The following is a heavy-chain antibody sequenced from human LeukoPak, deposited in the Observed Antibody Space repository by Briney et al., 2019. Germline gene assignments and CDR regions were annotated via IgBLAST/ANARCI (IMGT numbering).Heavy chain of an antibody. D-gene: IGHD3-3*01. CDR1: GFTFSNYA. Sequence: PGGSLRLSCAASGFTFSNYAMTWVRQAPGKGLELVSAISGSDGSTYYSDSVTGRFTISRGNSKNTLYLQMTSLRPDDTAVYYCAKDGYDFWSAYQIDLWGQGTLVTVSS. CDR2: ISGSDGST. V-gene: IGHV3-23*01. CDR3: AKDGYDFWSAYQIDL. J-gene: IGHJ5*02.